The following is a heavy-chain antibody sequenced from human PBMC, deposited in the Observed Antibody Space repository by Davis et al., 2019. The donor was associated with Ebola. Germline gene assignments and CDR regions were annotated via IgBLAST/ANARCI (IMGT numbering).Heavy chain of an antibody. V-gene: IGHV4-34*01. CDR3: ARGPMARGSIWFNY. CDR2: INHGGST. D-gene: IGHD3-10*01. J-gene: IGHJ4*02. CDR1: GFTFSNFA. Sequence: PGGSLRLSCTASGFTFSNFAMAWIRQPPGKGLEWIGEINHGGSTNYNPSLKSRVTISEDTSKNQFSLKLNSVTAADTAVYYCARGPMARGSIWFNYWGQGTLVIVSS.